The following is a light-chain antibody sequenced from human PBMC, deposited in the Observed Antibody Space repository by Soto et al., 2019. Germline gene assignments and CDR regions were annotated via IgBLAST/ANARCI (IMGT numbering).Light chain of an antibody. Sequence: DIQMTQSPSTLSASVGDRVTITCRASQSINIWLAWYQQKPGKAPNLLIYDASSLESGVPSRFSGSGSGTEFTLTISSLQPDDSASYHCQQYNSSPWTFCQGTKVEIK. CDR3: QQYNSSPWT. CDR2: DAS. CDR1: QSINIW. V-gene: IGKV1-5*01. J-gene: IGKJ1*01.